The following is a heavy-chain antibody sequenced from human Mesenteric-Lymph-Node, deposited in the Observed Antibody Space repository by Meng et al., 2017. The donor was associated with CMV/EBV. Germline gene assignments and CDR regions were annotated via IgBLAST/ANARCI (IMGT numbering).Heavy chain of an antibody. CDR3: AKDSPKMYYDFWGGYRDV. Sequence: GESLKISCAASGFTVSSNYMSWVRQAPGKGLEWVSVIYSGGSTYYADSVKGRFTIIRDNSRNTLYLQMNSLRAEDTAVYYCAKDSPKMYYDFWGGYRDVWGQGTTVTVSS. D-gene: IGHD3-3*01. CDR1: GFTVSSNY. CDR2: IYSGGST. J-gene: IGHJ6*02. V-gene: IGHV3-53*01.